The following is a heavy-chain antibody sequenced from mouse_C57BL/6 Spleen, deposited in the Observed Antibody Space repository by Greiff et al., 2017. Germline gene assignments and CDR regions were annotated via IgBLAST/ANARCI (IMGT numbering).Heavy chain of an antibody. CDR1: GYTFTDYE. V-gene: IGHV1-15*01. CDR3: TSDSNSFDY. Sequence: VKLQESGAELVRPGASVTLSCKASGYTFTDYEMHWVKQTPVHGLEWIGAIDPETGGTAYNQKFKGKAILTADKSSSTAYMELRSLTSEDSAVYYCTSDSNSFDYWGQGTTLTVSS. D-gene: IGHD2-5*01. CDR2: IDPETGGT. J-gene: IGHJ2*01.